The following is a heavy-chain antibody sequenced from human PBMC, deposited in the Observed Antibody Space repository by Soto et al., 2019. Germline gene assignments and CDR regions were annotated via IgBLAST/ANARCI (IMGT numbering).Heavy chain of an antibody. Sequence: EVQLVESGGGLVQPGGSLRLSCAASGFTFSSYWMSWVRQAPGKGLEWVANIKQDGSEKYYVDSVKGRFTISRDNAKNSLYLQMNSLRAEDTAVYYCARDCWLAYGDYHPIDYWGQGTLVTVSS. CDR2: IKQDGSEK. J-gene: IGHJ4*02. CDR3: ARDCWLAYGDYHPIDY. V-gene: IGHV3-7*01. CDR1: GFTFSSYW. D-gene: IGHD4-17*01.